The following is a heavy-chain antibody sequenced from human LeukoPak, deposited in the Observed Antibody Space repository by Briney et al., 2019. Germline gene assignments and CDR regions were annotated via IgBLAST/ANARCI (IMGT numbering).Heavy chain of an antibody. D-gene: IGHD3-22*01. CDR3: ARDGGAMIVAFKAFDI. V-gene: IGHV3-7*01. CDR1: GFTFSSYW. Sequence: PGGSLRLSCAASGFTFSSYWMSWVRQAPGKGLEWVANIKQDGSEKYYVDSVKGRFTISRDNAKNSLYLQMNSLRAEDTAVYYCARDGGAMIVAFKAFDIWGQGTMVTVSS. J-gene: IGHJ3*02. CDR2: IKQDGSEK.